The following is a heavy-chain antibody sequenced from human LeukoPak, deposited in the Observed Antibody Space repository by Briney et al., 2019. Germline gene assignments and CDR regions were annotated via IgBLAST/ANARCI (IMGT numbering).Heavy chain of an antibody. J-gene: IGHJ6*02. CDR1: GFTFSSYG. D-gene: IGHD6-13*01. V-gene: IGHV3-30*02. Sequence: GGSLRLSCAASGFTFSSYGMHWVRQAPGKGLEWVAFIRYDGSNKYYADSVKGRFTISRDNSKNTLYLQMNSLRAEDTAVYYCAKVRSDTSSWHIKYYYYGLDVWGQGTTVIVSS. CDR3: AKVRSDTSSWHIKYYYYGLDV. CDR2: IRYDGSNK.